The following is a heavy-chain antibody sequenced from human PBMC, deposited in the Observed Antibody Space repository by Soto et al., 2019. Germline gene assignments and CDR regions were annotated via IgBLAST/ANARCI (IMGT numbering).Heavy chain of an antibody. Sequence: QVQLVQSGAEVKKPGSSVKVSCRTSGGSFTTHSISWLRQAPGQVLEWMGGIIPVFGTVNYAQRLQDRVTITADESTSTAYMDLSSLKSEDSAVYYCARDPRIYCTSSSCHSYFDSWGQGTLVTVP. CDR1: GGSFTTHS. J-gene: IGHJ4*02. CDR2: IIPVFGTV. V-gene: IGHV1-69*01. CDR3: ARDPRIYCTSSSCHSYFDS. D-gene: IGHD2-2*01.